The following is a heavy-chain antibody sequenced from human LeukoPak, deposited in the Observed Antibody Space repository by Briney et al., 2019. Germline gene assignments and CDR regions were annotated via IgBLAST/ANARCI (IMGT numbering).Heavy chain of an antibody. J-gene: IGHJ4*02. D-gene: IGHD1-26*01. CDR3: ARGGALTSFDS. Sequence: ASVKVSCKASGFSFSSYGFSWVRQAPGQGLEWVGWISAYNGKTNYAQKSQGRVTMTTDTSTTTVYMDLRSLISDDTAVYFCARGGALTSFDSWGQGTLITVSS. CDR1: GFSFSSYG. CDR2: ISAYNGKT. V-gene: IGHV1-18*01.